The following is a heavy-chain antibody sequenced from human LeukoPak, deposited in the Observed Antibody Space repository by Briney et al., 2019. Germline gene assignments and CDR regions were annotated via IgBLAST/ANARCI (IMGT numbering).Heavy chain of an antibody. V-gene: IGHV3-33*01. CDR2: IWYDGSNK. CDR3: ARDREPYYYDSSGYYNWFDP. CDR1: GFTFSSYG. D-gene: IGHD3-22*01. J-gene: IGHJ5*02. Sequence: PGGSLRLSCAASGFTFSSYGMHWVRQAPGKGLEWVAVIWYDGSNKYYADSVKGRFTISRDNSKNTLYLQMHSLRAEDTAVYYCARDREPYYYDSSGYYNWFDPWGQGTLVTVSS.